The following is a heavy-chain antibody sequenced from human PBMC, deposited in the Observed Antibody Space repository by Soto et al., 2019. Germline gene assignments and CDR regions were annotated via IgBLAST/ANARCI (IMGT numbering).Heavy chain of an antibody. J-gene: IGHJ4*02. CDR3: AKGECFRVAGPFDY. D-gene: IGHD6-19*01. V-gene: IGHV3-30*18. Sequence: QVQLVESGGGVVQPGRSLRLSCAASGFTFISYGMHWVRQAPGKGLEWVAVISYDGSNKYYADSVKDRFTFSRDNSKNTLYLQMNSLRAEDTAVYYCAKGECFRVAGPFDYWGQGTLVTVSS. CDR1: GFTFISYG. CDR2: ISYDGSNK.